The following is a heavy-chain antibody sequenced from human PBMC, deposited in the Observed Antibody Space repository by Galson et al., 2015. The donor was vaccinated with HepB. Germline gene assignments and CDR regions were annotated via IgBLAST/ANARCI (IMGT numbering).Heavy chain of an antibody. D-gene: IGHD1-14*01. V-gene: IGHV1-69*04. CDR1: GGTFSSYA. CDR3: ARSPGGNHDDYYYYYMDV. J-gene: IGHJ6*03. CDR2: IIPILGIA. Sequence: SVKVSCKASGGTFSSYAISWVRQAPGQGLEWMGRIIPILGIANYAQKFQGRVTITADKSTSTAYMELSSLRSEDTAVYYCARSPGGNHDDYYYYYMDVWGKGTTVTVSS.